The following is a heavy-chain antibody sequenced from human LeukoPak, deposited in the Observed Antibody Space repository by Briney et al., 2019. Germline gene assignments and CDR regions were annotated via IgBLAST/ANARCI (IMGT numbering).Heavy chain of an antibody. CDR1: GFSLSASGAG. CDR2: VHWDYDK. CDR3: AHTGHYNDRNNANWYFDL. V-gene: IGHV2-5*02. Sequence: SSPTLVNPTKTLTVTITFYGFSLSASGAGMGWNRQPPGKALEWPAAVHWDYDKRYSPSLKNRLTITEDTYNIHVVVSVINMDPVDIATYYCAHTGHYNDRNNANWYFDLWGRGTLVSVSS. J-gene: IGHJ2*01. D-gene: IGHD3-22*01.